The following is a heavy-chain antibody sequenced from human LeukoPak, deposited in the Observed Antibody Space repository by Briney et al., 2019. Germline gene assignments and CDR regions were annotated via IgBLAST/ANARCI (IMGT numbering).Heavy chain of an antibody. V-gene: IGHV3-74*01. J-gene: IGHJ5*02. CDR3: AASNTWRSWFDP. CDR1: EFTFSSYW. Sequence: GGSLRLSCAASEFTFSSYWMHWVRQAPGKGLVWVSRINSDGSSTSYADSVKGRVTISRDNAKNTLYLQMRSLRAGDTAIYFCAASNTWRSWFDPWGQGTLVTVSS. CDR2: INSDGSST. D-gene: IGHD2-2*01.